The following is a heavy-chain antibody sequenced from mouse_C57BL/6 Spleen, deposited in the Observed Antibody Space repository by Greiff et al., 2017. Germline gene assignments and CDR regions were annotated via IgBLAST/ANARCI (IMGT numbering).Heavy chain of an antibody. J-gene: IGHJ3*01. D-gene: IGHD1-1*01. V-gene: IGHV1-78*01. CDR3: ARERLHYYGSSQFAY. CDR2: IYPRDGST. CDR1: GYTFTDHT. Sequence: QVQLQQSDAELVKPGASVKISCKVSGYTFTDHTIHWMKQRPEQGLEWIGYIYPRDGSTKYNEKFKGKATLTADKSSSTAYMQLNSLTSEDSAVYFCARERLHYYGSSQFAYWGQGTLVTVSA.